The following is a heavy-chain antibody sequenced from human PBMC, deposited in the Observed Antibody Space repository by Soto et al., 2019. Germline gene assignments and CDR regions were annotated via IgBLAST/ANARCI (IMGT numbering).Heavy chain of an antibody. CDR3: AKVGLLRGYCSGGSCYSTFPDY. V-gene: IGHV3-23*01. J-gene: IGHJ4*02. D-gene: IGHD2-15*01. Sequence: GESLKISCAASGFTFSSYAMSWVRQAPGKGLEWVSAISGSGGSTYYADSVKGRFTISRDNSKNTLYLQMNSLRAEDTAVYYCAKVGLLRGYCSGGSCYSTFPDYWGQGTLVTVSS. CDR1: GFTFSSYA. CDR2: ISGSGGST.